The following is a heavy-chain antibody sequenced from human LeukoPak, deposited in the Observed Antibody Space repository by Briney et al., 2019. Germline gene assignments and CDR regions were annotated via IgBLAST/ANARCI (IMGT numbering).Heavy chain of an antibody. CDR3: ARRCTGIVVVPAASLAFDI. CDR1: GGSISSSSYY. J-gene: IGHJ3*02. V-gene: IGHV4-39*01. D-gene: IGHD2-2*01. CDR2: IYYSGST. Sequence: SETLSLTCTVSGGSISSSSYYWGWIRQPPGKGLEWIGSIYYSGSTYYNPSLKSRVTISVDTSKNQFSLKLSSVTAADTAVYYCARRCTGIVVVPAASLAFDIWGQGTMVTVSS.